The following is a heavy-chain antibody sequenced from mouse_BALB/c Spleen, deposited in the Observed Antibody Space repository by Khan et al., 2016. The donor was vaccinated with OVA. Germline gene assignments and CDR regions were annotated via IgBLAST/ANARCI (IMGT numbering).Heavy chain of an antibody. J-gene: IGHJ3*01. CDR2: ISSGGDYT. D-gene: IGHD4-1*01. Sequence: EVELVESGGDLVKPGGSLKLSCAVSGFTFSSYSMSWVRQTPDKRLEWVATISSGGDYTYYPDNVKGRFTISRDNAKNTLYLQMSSLKSEDTAMYYCASHVTGSFAYWGQGTLVTVSA. CDR3: ASHVTGSFAY. V-gene: IGHV5-6*01. CDR1: GFTFSSYS.